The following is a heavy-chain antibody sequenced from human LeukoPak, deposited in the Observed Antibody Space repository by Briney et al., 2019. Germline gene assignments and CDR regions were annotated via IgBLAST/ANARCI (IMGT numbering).Heavy chain of an antibody. CDR1: GFTFSDYY. Sequence: PGGSLRLSCAASGFTFSDYYMTWIRQAPGKGLEWVSYISNSGRTIYYADSVKGRFTISRDNAKSSLFLQMTSLTVEDLAVYYCARGGGYSGYDYFDVWGQGTLITVSS. D-gene: IGHD5-12*01. CDR2: ISNSGRTI. J-gene: IGHJ4*02. V-gene: IGHV3-11*04. CDR3: ARGGGYSGYDYFDV.